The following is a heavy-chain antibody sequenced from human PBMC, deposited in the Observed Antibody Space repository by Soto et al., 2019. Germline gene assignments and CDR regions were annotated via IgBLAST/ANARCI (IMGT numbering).Heavy chain of an antibody. J-gene: IGHJ3*01. V-gene: IGHV4-61*08. CDR2: IQYSGDT. CDR3: ARHDYADRTFDL. D-gene: IGHD5-12*01. Sequence: QVLLQEPGPGQVRPSETLSLTCIVSGGSVGSGAYYWSWIRQPPGSALEWIGYIQYSGDTNYNSSLKSRVTIAVDRSRNRFSLKLTSVTAADTAFYYCARHDYADRTFDLWGHGTKVTVAS. CDR1: GGSVGSGAYY.